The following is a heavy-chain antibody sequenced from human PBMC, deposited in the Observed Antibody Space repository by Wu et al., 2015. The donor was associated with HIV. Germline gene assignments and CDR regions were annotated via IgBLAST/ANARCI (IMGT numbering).Heavy chain of an antibody. J-gene: IGHJ4*02. CDR2: FDPEDGET. CDR1: GYTLTELS. V-gene: IGHV1-24*01. CDR3: ATAVSLEGFDY. Sequence: QVQLVQVWGREVKKTWASVKVSCKVSGYTLTELSMHWVRQAPGKGLEWMGGFDPEDGETIYAQKFQGRVTMTEDTSTDTAYMELSSLRSEDTAVYYCATAVSLEGFDYWGQGTLVTVSS. D-gene: IGHD5/OR15-5a*01.